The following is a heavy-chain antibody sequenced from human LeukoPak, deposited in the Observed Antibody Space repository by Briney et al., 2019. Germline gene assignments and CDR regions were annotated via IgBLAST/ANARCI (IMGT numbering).Heavy chain of an antibody. D-gene: IGHD6-13*01. CDR2: INPNSGGT. J-gene: IGHJ4*02. V-gene: IGHV1-2*02. Sequence: GASVKVSCKASGYTFTGYYMHWVRQAPGQGLEWMGWINPNSGGTNYAQKFQGRVTMTRDTSISTAYMELRSLRSDDTAVYYCARERTDSSSWYEDYWGQGTLVTVSS. CDR1: GYTFTGYY. CDR3: ARERTDSSSWYEDY.